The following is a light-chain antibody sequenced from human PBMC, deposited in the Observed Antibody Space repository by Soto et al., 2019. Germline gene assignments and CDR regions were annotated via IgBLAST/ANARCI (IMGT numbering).Light chain of an antibody. V-gene: IGLV2-14*01. J-gene: IGLJ2*01. CDR2: EVS. CDR3: SSFSSTSTII. CDR1: SSDVGGYNY. Sequence: QSVLTQPASVSGSPGQSITVSCTGTSSDVGGYNYVSWYQHHPGRVPKPMIFEVSDRPSGVSNRFSGSKSGNTAYLTISGLQAEDEADYYCSSFSSTSTIIFGGGTKLTVL.